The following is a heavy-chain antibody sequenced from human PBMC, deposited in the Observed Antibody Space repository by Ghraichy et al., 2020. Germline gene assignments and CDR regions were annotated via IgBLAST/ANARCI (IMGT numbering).Heavy chain of an antibody. CDR3: ARGGCSGGSCTRPYYFDY. Sequence: SVKVSCKASGGTFSSYAISWVRQAPGQGLEWMGRIIPILGIANYAQKFQGRVTITADKSTSTAYMELSSLRSEDTAVYYCARGGCSGGSCTRPYYFDYWGQGTLVTVSS. V-gene: IGHV1-69*04. CDR2: IIPILGIA. J-gene: IGHJ4*02. CDR1: GGTFSSYA. D-gene: IGHD2-15*01.